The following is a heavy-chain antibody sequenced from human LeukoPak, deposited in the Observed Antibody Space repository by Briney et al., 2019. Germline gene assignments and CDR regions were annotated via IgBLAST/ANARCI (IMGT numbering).Heavy chain of an antibody. J-gene: IGHJ5*02. V-gene: IGHV3-21*01. CDR1: GFTFSSYS. CDR3: ARGETGGWYWFDP. Sequence: PGGSLRLSCAASGFTFSSYSMNWVRQAPGKGLELVSSISSSSSYIYYADSVKGRFTISRDNAKNSLYLQMNSLRAEDTAVYYCARGETGGWYWFDPWGQGPLVTVSS. D-gene: IGHD6-19*01. CDR2: ISSSSSYI.